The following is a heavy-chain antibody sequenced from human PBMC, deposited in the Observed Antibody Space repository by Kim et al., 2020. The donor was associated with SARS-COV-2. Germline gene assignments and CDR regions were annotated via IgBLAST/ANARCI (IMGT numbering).Heavy chain of an antibody. J-gene: IGHJ6*02. D-gene: IGHD3-10*01. CDR2: IIPIFGTA. Sequence: SVKVSCKASGGTFSSYAISWVRQAPGQGLEWMGGIIPIFGTANYAQKFQGRVTITADESTSTAYMELSSLRSEDTAVYYCATTYYYGSGSYFHYYYGMDVWGQGTTVTVSS. V-gene: IGHV1-69*13. CDR1: GGTFSSYA. CDR3: ATTYYYGSGSYFHYYYGMDV.